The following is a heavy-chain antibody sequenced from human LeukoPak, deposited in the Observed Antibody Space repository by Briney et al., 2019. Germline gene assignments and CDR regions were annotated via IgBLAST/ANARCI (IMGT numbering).Heavy chain of an antibody. CDR2: ISSSSSTI. J-gene: IGHJ4*02. CDR1: GLTVSSYS. D-gene: IGHD2-15*01. Sequence: GGSLRLSCVASGLTVSSYSMNWFRQAPGKGLEWVSYISSSSSTIYYADSVKGRFTISRDNAKNSLDLQMNSLRDEDTAVYYCARARASGRSGFDYWGQGTLVTVSS. V-gene: IGHV3-48*02. CDR3: ARARASGRSGFDY.